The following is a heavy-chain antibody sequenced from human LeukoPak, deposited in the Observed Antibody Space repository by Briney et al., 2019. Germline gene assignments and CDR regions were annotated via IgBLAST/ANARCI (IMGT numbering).Heavy chain of an antibody. CDR3: ARRGGIGLYYYYYYMDV. V-gene: IGHV4-34*01. CDR2: INHSGST. Sequence: SETLSLTCAVYGGSFSGYYWSWIRQPPGKGLEWIGEINHSGSTNYNPSLKSRVTISVDTSKNQFSLKLSSVTAADTAVYYCARRGGIGLYYYYYYMDVWGKGTTVTVSS. CDR1: GGSFSGYY. J-gene: IGHJ6*03. D-gene: IGHD3-10*01.